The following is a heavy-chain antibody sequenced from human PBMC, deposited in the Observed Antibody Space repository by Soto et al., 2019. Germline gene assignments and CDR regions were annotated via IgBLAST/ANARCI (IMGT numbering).Heavy chain of an antibody. V-gene: IGHV4-61*01. CDR1: GGSVSSGSYY. J-gene: IGHJ4*02. CDR3: ARGPSGDKVHY. CDR2: IYYSGST. D-gene: IGHD7-27*01. Sequence: PSETLSLTCTVSGGSVSSGSYYWSWIRQPPGKGLEWIGYIYYSGSTNYNPSLKSQVTISVDTSKNQYSLKLSSVTAADTAVYYCARGPSGDKVHYWGQGALVTISS.